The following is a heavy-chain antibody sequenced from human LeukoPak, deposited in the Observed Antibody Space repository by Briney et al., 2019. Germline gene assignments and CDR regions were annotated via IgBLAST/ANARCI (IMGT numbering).Heavy chain of an antibody. CDR2: INHSGST. Sequence: PGGSLRLSCAASGFTFSSYGMHWVRQPPGKGLEWIGEINHSGSTNYNPSLKSRVTISVDTSKNQFSLKLSSVTAADTAVYYCARGRYSSGWYLGYYYYGMDVWGQGTTVTVSS. D-gene: IGHD6-19*01. V-gene: IGHV4-34*01. CDR3: ARGRYSSGWYLGYYYYGMDV. CDR1: GFTFSSYG. J-gene: IGHJ6*02.